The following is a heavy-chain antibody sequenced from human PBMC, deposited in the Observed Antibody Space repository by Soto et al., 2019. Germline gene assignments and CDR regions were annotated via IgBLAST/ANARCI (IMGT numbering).Heavy chain of an antibody. CDR1: GYTFRSYT. J-gene: IGHJ5*02. CDR2: INAGNGDT. D-gene: IGHD4-17*01. CDR3: ASATVTTSTYNWFDP. Sequence: ASVKVSCKASGYTFRSYTVHWVRQAAGQRLEWMGWINAGNGDTKSSRNFQARVTITRDTSANTAYMELSSLTPEDTAVYYCASATVTTSTYNWFDPWGQGTLVTVSS. V-gene: IGHV1-3*01.